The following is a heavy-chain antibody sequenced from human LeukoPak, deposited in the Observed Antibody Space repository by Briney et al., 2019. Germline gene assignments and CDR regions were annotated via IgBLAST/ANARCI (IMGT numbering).Heavy chain of an antibody. J-gene: IGHJ6*03. Sequence: SVKVSCKASGGTFSSYAISWVRQAPGQGLEWMGRIIPIFGTANYAQKFQGRVTITTDESTSTAYMELSSLRSEDTALYYCARFGALFGSSSKYFYMDVWGKGTTVTVSS. CDR3: ARFGALFGSSSKYFYMDV. CDR1: GGTFSSYA. D-gene: IGHD6-6*01. V-gene: IGHV1-69*05. CDR2: IIPIFGTA.